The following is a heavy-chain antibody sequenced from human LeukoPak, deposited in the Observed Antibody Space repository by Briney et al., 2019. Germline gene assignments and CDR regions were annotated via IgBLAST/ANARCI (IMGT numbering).Heavy chain of an antibody. CDR1: GFTVSSNY. CDR3: ARESRHCSSTSCYVRYFDY. J-gene: IGHJ4*02. V-gene: IGHV3-53*01. CDR2: IYSGGST. Sequence: PGGSLRLSCAASGFTVSSNYMSWVRQAPGKGLEWVSVIYSGGSTYYADSVKGRFTISRDNSKNTLYLQMNGLRAEDTAVYYCARESRHCSSTSCYVRYFDYWGQGTLVTVSS. D-gene: IGHD2-2*01.